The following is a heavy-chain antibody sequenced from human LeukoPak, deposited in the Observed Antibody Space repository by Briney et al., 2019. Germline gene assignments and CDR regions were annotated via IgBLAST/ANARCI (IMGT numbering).Heavy chain of an antibody. CDR2: ITPNADRT. J-gene: IGHJ1*01. D-gene: IGHD3-22*01. Sequence: GGSLRLSCAASGFTFGSYGMSWVRQAPGKGLEWVPFITPNADRTSYADSVEGRFTISRDNPRNTLYMQMNSLREEDTALYYCAIMHGYYDGSGYWVQWGQGTLVTVSS. CDR3: AIMHGYYDGSGYWVQ. V-gene: IGHV3-23*01. CDR1: GFTFGSYG.